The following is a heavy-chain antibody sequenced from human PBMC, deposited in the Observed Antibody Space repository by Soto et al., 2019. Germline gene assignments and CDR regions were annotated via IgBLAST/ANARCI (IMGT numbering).Heavy chain of an antibody. V-gene: IGHV4-39*01. D-gene: IGHD3-3*01. CDR1: GGSISSSEYY. J-gene: IGHJ5*02. Sequence: QLQLQESGPGLVKPSETLSLTCTVSGGSISSSEYYWGWIRQPPGKGLEWIGSIYYSGSTYYNPSLKSRVTISIASSKKQFSLKLTSVTAADTVLYYCARHASGYYVSWGQGTLVTVSS. CDR2: IYYSGST. CDR3: ARHASGYYVS.